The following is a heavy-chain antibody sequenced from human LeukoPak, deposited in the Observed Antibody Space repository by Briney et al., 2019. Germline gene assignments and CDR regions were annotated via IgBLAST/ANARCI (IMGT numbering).Heavy chain of an antibody. D-gene: IGHD6-19*01. Sequence: PGGSLRLSCAASGFTFSSYGMHWVRQAPGKGLEWVAFIRYDGSNKYYADSVKGRFTISRDNSKNTLYLQMNSLRAEDTAVYYCAKDSESPQVAGAFYYYYMDVWGKGSTVTISS. CDR2: IRYDGSNK. J-gene: IGHJ6*03. CDR3: AKDSESPQVAGAFYYYYMDV. CDR1: GFTFSSYG. V-gene: IGHV3-30*02.